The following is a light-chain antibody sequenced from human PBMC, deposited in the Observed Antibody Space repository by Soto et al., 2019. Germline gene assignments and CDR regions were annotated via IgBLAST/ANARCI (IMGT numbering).Light chain of an antibody. CDR3: QSYDSSLSGSYV. CDR1: SSNIGAGYD. Sequence: QSVLTQPPSVSGAPGQRVTISCTGSSSNIGAGYDVHWYQRLPGTAPKVLIYNNNNRPSGVPDRFSGSKSGTSASLAITGLPAEDEADYYCQSYDSSLSGSYVFGTGTKLTVL. CDR2: NNN. J-gene: IGLJ1*01. V-gene: IGLV1-40*01.